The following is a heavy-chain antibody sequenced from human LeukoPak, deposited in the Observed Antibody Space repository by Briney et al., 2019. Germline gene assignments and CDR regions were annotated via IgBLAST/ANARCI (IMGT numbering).Heavy chain of an antibody. Sequence: PSETLSLTCAVYGGSFSGYYWTWIRQPPGKGLEWIGEIHYSGSATYDPSLKSRVTMSVDTSKNQFSLMLSSVTAADTAVYYCARGDVETNLDYWGQGTLVTVSS. J-gene: IGHJ4*02. CDR2: IHYSGSA. D-gene: IGHD5-24*01. V-gene: IGHV4-34*01. CDR1: GGSFSGYY. CDR3: ARGDVETNLDY.